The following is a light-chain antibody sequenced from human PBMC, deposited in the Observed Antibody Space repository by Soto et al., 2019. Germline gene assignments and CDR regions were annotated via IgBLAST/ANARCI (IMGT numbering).Light chain of an antibody. J-gene: IGKJ2*01. Sequence: DIQMTQSPSTLSASVGDRVTITCRASQSISSWLAWYQQKPGKAPKLLIYKASSLESGVPSRFSGRGSGTEFTITISSLQPDDFATYYCHQYNSWHTFGQGTKLEIK. V-gene: IGKV1-5*03. CDR1: QSISSW. CDR2: KAS. CDR3: HQYNSWHT.